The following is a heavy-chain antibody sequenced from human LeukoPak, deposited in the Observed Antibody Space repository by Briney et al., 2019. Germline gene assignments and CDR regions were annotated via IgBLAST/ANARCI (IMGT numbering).Heavy chain of an antibody. D-gene: IGHD3-3*01. CDR3: AYVLRFWEWLT. J-gene: IGHJ5*02. Sequence: ASVKVSFKPSGYTFTSYGISWVRQAPGQGLEWMGWISAYNGNTNYAQKLQGRVTMTTDTSTSTAYIELRSLRSDDTAVYYCAYVLRFWEWLTWGQGTLVSVSS. CDR2: ISAYNGNT. V-gene: IGHV1-18*01. CDR1: GYTFTSYG.